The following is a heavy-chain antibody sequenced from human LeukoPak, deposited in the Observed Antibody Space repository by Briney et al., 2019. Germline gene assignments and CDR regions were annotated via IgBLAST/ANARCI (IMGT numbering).Heavy chain of an antibody. CDR3: ARVTGSSWYGLLYYYMDV. V-gene: IGHV3-48*04. CDR2: ISSSSSTI. CDR1: GFTFSSYR. D-gene: IGHD6-13*01. Sequence: GGSLRLSCAASGFTFSSYRMNWVRQAPGKGLEWVSYISSSSSTIYYADSVKGRFTISRDNAKNSLYLQMNSLRAEDTALYYCARVTGSSWYGLLYYYMDVWGKGTTVTVSS. J-gene: IGHJ6*03.